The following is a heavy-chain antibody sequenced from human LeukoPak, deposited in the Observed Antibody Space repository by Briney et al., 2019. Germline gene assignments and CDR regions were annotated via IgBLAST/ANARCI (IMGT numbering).Heavy chain of an antibody. D-gene: IGHD2-21*02. J-gene: IGHJ6*03. CDR2: ISYDGSNK. CDR1: GFTFSSYA. Sequence: PGESLRLSCAASGFTFSSYAMHWVRQAPGKGLEWVAVISYDGSNKYYADSVKGRFTISRDNSKNTLYLQMNSLRAEDTAVYYCARDPLTANYYYMDVWGKGTTVTVSS. CDR3: ARDPLTANYYYMDV. V-gene: IGHV3-30*04.